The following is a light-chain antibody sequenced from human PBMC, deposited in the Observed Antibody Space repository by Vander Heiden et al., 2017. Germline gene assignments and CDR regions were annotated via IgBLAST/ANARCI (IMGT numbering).Light chain of an antibody. Sequence: QSALTQPASVSGPPGQSITITCTGTSSDVGGYNYVSCYQQHPGKAPNRMIYEVSNRPSGVSNRFSGSKSGNTASLPISGLQAEDEADYYCSSYTSSSTRVFGTGTKVTVL. CDR1: SSDVGGYNY. J-gene: IGLJ1*01. CDR3: SSYTSSSTRV. V-gene: IGLV2-14*01. CDR2: EVS.